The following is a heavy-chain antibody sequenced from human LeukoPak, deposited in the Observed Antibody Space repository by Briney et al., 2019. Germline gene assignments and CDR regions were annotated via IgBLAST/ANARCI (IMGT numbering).Heavy chain of an antibody. CDR1: GFTFSRYW. V-gene: IGHV3-7*01. CDR2: IKEDGSEK. CDR3: GGSSWKTVDY. J-gene: IGHJ4*02. Sequence: GGSLRLSCAASGFTFSRYWMSWVRQAPGKGLEWVANIKEDGSEKYYVDSVRGRFTISRDNAKNSLYLQMNSLRAEDTAVYYCGGSSWKTVDYGGQGTLVTVSS. D-gene: IGHD6-13*01.